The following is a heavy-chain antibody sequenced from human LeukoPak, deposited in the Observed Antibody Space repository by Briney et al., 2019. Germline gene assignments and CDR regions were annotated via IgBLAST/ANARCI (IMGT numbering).Heavy chain of an antibody. CDR3: ARDTHDYGDSNVDY. D-gene: IGHD4-17*01. CDR1: GYTFTSYG. V-gene: IGHV1-18*01. CDR2: ISAYNGNT. Sequence: ASVKVSCKASGYTFTSYGISWVRQAPGQGLEWMGWISAYNGNTNYAQKLQGRVTITTDTSTSTAYMELRSLRSDDTAVYYCARDTHDYGDSNVDYWGQGTLVTVSS. J-gene: IGHJ4*02.